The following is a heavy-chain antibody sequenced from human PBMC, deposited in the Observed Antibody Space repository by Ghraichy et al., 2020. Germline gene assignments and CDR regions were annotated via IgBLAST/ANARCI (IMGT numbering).Heavy chain of an antibody. J-gene: IGHJ4*02. D-gene: IGHD1-1*01. CDR1: GFSFSSYG. Sequence: GGSLRLSCAASGFSFSSYGIHWVRQAPGKGLEWVANIWYDGGDKYYADSLKGRLTISRDNSRNTVSLQMDSMRVEDTAIYYCVRSTRVHFDYWAQGALVIVSS. CDR2: IWYDGGDK. CDR3: VRSTRVHFDY. V-gene: IGHV3-33*01.